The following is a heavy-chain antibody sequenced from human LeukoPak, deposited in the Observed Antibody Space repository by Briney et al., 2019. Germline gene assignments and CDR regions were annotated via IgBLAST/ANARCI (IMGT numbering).Heavy chain of an antibody. CDR3: ARITYDSWSGYYMPDDP. V-gene: IGHV1-18*01. CDR1: GYTFTNYG. J-gene: IGHJ5*02. Sequence: ASVKVSCKASGYTFTNYGISGVRQAPGQGLEWMGWISIYNGNTDYAQELRGRVTMTTDTSTSTAYMELRSLGSDDTAVYYCARITYDSWSGYYMPDDPWGQGTLVTVSS. CDR2: ISIYNGNT. D-gene: IGHD3-3*01.